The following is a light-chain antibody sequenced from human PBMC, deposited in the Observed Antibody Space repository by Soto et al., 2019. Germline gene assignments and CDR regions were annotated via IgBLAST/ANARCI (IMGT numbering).Light chain of an antibody. CDR2: GAS. J-gene: IGKJ1*01. CDR1: QSVSNN. CDR3: QQYNNWWT. V-gene: IGKV3-15*01. Sequence: EIVMTQSPATLSVSPGERATLSCRASQSVSNNLAWYQKKPGQAPRLLIYGASTRATGIPARFSGGGSGTEFPLTISSLQSEDFAVYCCQQYNNWWTFGQGTRVEIK.